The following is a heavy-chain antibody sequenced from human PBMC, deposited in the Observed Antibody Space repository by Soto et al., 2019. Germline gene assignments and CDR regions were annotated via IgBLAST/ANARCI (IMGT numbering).Heavy chain of an antibody. Sequence: GGSLRLCCAASGFTFSSYSMNWVRQAPGKGLEWVSSISRSSSYIYYADSVKGRFTISRDNAKNSLYLQMNSLRAEDTAVYYCVRELHDCASSRFDSSGKRTLVTVSS. CDR2: ISRSSSYI. J-gene: IGHJ5*01. V-gene: IGHV3-21*01. CDR3: VRELHDCASSRFDS. D-gene: IGHD2-21*02. CDR1: GFTFSSYS.